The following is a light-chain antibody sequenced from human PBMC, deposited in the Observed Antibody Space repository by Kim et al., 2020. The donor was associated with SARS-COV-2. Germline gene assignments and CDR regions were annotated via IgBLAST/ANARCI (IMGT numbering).Light chain of an antibody. V-gene: IGKV3-20*01. CDR2: GGS. CDR3: QQYLISPWT. CDR1: QSVGSTY. J-gene: IGKJ1*01. Sequence: PGESATLSCRASQSVGSTYRAWYQQKPGQAPRLLIYGGSSRATGIPDRFSGSGSGTDFTLAISRLEPEDFAVYYCQQYLISPWTFGQGTKLDIK.